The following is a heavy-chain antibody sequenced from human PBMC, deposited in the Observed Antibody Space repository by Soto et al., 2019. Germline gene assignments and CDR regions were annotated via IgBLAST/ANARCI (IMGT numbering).Heavy chain of an antibody. CDR2: IYSGGST. CDR1: GFTVSSNY. V-gene: IGHV3-66*01. J-gene: IGHJ4*02. CDR3: ASGWAAAAPLDY. D-gene: IGHD6-13*01. Sequence: EVQLVESGGGLVQPGGSLRLSCAASGFTVSSNYMSWVRQAPGKGLEWVSVIYSGGSTYYADSVKGRFTISRDNSKNTLYLQMNSLIAEDTAVYYWASGWAAAAPLDYWGQGTLVTVSS.